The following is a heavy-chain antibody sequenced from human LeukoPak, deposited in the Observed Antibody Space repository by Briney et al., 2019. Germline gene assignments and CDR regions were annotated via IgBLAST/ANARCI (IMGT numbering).Heavy chain of an antibody. V-gene: IGHV1-69*04. J-gene: IGHJ6*02. CDR3: ASHIVVVPAALYYYYGMDV. CDR2: NIPILGIA. Sequence: SVKVSCKASGGTFSSYAISWGRQTPGQGLEWMGRNIPILGIANCAQKLQGGVTITADKSTSTAYMELSSLRSEDTAVYYCASHIVVVPAALYYYYGMDVWGQGTTVTVSS. CDR1: GGTFSSYA. D-gene: IGHD2-2*01.